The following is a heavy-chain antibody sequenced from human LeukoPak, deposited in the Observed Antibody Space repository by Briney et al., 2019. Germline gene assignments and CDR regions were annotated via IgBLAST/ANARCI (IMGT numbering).Heavy chain of an antibody. CDR3: ARLSNWFDP. V-gene: IGHV4-39*01. Sequence: SETLSLTCTVSGGSISSSSHYWGWIRQPPGKGLGWIGSIYYSGSTYYNPSLKSRVTISVDTSKNQFSLKLSSVTAADTAVYYCARLSNWFDPWGQGTLVTVSS. CDR1: GGSISSSSHY. CDR2: IYYSGST. J-gene: IGHJ5*02.